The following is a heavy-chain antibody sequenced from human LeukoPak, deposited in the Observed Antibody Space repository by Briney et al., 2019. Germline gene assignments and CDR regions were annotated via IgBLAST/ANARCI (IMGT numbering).Heavy chain of an antibody. D-gene: IGHD6-6*01. V-gene: IGHV4-59*11. CDR3: AALYSSFPYFDY. J-gene: IGHJ4*02. Sequence: PSETLSLTCTVSGGSISSHYWSWIRQPPGKGLEWIGYIYYSGSTNYNPSLKSRVTISVDTSKNQFSLKLSSVTAADTAVYYCAALYSSFPYFDYWGQGTLVTVSS. CDR1: GGSISSHY. CDR2: IYYSGST.